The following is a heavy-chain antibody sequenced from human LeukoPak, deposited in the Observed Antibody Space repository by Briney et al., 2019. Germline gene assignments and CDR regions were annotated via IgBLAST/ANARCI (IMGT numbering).Heavy chain of an antibody. CDR1: GFTFTSSA. J-gene: IGHJ4*02. Sequence: TSVKVSCKASGFTFTSSAMQWVRQARGQRLEWIGWIVVGSGNTNYAQKFQERVTITRDMSTSTAYMELGSLRSEDTAVYYCAAVLDDSSGYYSFLGYWGQGTLVTVSS. V-gene: IGHV1-58*02. CDR2: IVVGSGNT. CDR3: AAVLDDSSGYYSFLGY. D-gene: IGHD3-22*01.